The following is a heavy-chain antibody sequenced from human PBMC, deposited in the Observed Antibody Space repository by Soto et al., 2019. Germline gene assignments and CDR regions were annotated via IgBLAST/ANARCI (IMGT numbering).Heavy chain of an antibody. Sequence: SVKVSCKASGGTFSGYAISWVRQAPGQGLEWMGGITPIFGTANYAQKFQGRVTITADESTSTAYMELSSLRSEDTAVYYCARVMIVATTPPSYYYGMDVWGQGTTVTVSS. CDR3: ARVMIVATTPPSYYYGMDV. V-gene: IGHV1-69*13. D-gene: IGHD5-12*01. CDR1: GGTFSGYA. CDR2: ITPIFGTA. J-gene: IGHJ6*02.